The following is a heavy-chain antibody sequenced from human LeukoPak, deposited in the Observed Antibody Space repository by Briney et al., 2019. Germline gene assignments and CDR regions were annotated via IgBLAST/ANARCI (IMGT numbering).Heavy chain of an antibody. CDR1: GFTFSSYS. J-gene: IGHJ4*02. CDR3: ARDDGSSGYYYSAYYFDY. CDR2: ISSSSSYI. Sequence: PGGSLRLSCAASGFTFSSYSMNWVRQAPGKGLEWVSSISSSSSYIYYADSVKGRFTISRDNAKNSLYLQMNSLRAEDTAVYYCARDDGSSGYYYSAYYFDYWGQGTLVTVSS. D-gene: IGHD3-22*01. V-gene: IGHV3-21*01.